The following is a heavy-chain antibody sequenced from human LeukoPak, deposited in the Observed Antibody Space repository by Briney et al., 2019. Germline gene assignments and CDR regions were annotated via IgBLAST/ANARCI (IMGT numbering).Heavy chain of an antibody. CDR3: ARGRTFRVQLVLFGGFDP. Sequence: PSETLSLTCTVSGGSISSSSYYWGWIRQPPGKGLEWIGSIYYSGSTNYNPSLKSRVTISVDTSKNQFSLKLSSVTAADTAVYYCARGRTFRVQLVLFGGFDPWGQGTLVTVSS. J-gene: IGHJ5*02. CDR1: GGSISSSSYY. D-gene: IGHD6-6*01. V-gene: IGHV4-39*07. CDR2: IYYSGST.